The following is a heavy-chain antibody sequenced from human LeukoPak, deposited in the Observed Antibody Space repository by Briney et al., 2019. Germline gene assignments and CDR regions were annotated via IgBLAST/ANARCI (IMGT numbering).Heavy chain of an antibody. J-gene: IGHJ4*02. CDR2: ISYDGSNK. D-gene: IGHD3-9*01. Sequence: GGSLRLSCAASGFTFSSYAMSWVRQAPGKGLEWVAVISYDGSNKYYADSVKGRFTISRDNSKNTLYLQMNSLRAEDTAVYYCAKDSHGYYDILTGYYNAFDYWGQGTLVTVSS. CDR1: GFTFSSYA. CDR3: AKDSHGYYDILTGYYNAFDY. V-gene: IGHV3-30-3*01.